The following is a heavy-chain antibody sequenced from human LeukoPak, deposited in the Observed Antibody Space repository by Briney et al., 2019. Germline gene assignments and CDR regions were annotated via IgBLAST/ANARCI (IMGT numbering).Heavy chain of an antibody. D-gene: IGHD3-22*01. CDR1: GGTFSSYA. CDR3: ARGGYYDSSGTVYYDGMDV. J-gene: IGHJ6*02. V-gene: IGHV1-69*13. CDR2: IIPIFGTA. Sequence: GASVKVSCKASGGTFSSYAISWVRQAPGQGLEWMGGIIPIFGTANYAQKFQGRVTITADESTSTAYMELSSLRSEDTAVYYCARGGYYDSSGTVYYDGMDVWGQGTMVTVSS.